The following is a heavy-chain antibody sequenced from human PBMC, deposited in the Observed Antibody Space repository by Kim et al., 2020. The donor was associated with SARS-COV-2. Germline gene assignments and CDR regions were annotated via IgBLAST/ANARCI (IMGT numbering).Heavy chain of an antibody. J-gene: IGHJ4*02. CDR2: MNQDGSQK. V-gene: IGHV3-7*01. D-gene: IGHD1-26*01. CDR3: ARDKLVGDSYLDS. CDR1: GFTFSSYW. Sequence: GGSLRLSCAASGFTFSSYWMSWVRQAPGKGLEWVAHMNQDGSQKNYMGSVGGRFTISRDNAKNSLYLQMSSLRAEDTAVYYCARDKLVGDSYLDSWGQGTLLTLSS.